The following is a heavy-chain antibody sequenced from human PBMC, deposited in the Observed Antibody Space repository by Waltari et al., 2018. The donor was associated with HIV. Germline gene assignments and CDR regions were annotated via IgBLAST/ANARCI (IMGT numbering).Heavy chain of an antibody. CDR1: GGIFSSYA. Sequence: QVQLVQSGAVVTKPGSSVKVACKASGGIFSSYAISWVRQAPGQGLELIGGIIPIFGTANYAQKFQSRVTITADESTSTDYMELSSLRSEDTAVYYCAREIIGRGSDAFDIWGQGTMVTVSS. CDR2: IIPIFGTA. D-gene: IGHD3-10*01. J-gene: IGHJ3*02. CDR3: AREIIGRGSDAFDI. V-gene: IGHV1-69*13.